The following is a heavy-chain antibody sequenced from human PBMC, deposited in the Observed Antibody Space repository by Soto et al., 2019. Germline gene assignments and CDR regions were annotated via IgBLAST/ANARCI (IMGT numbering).Heavy chain of an antibody. J-gene: IGHJ3*02. CDR2: IRYSGST. D-gene: IGHD3-22*01. V-gene: IGHV4-61*08. Sequence: SETLSLTCTVSGGSIDSGDYYWSWIRQPPGKGLEWIGFIRYSGSTNYNPSLKSRVTISVDTSKSQFSLKLSSVTAADTAVYYCGRYGKGGNYDSSGALDIWGQGTMVTVSS. CDR3: GRYGKGGNYDSSGALDI. CDR1: GGSIDSGDYY.